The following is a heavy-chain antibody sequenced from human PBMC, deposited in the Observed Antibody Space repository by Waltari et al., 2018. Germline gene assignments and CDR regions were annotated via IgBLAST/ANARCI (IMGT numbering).Heavy chain of an antibody. Sequence: EVQLVQSGAEVKKPGATVKISCKASGYTFTDYYMHWVQPAPGKGLEWMGRVDAEDGETIYAEKVQGRVTITADTSTDTAYMELSSLGPEDTAVYYCRINQLSNDSVDIWGQGTMVTVSS. V-gene: IGHV1-69-2*01. D-gene: IGHD2-2*01. CDR3: RINQLSNDSVDI. CDR2: VDAEDGET. CDR1: GYTFTDYY. J-gene: IGHJ3*02.